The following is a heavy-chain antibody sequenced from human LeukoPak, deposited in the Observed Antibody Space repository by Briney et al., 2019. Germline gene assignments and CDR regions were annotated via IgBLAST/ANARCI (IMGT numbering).Heavy chain of an antibody. J-gene: IGHJ4*02. V-gene: IGHV1-18*01. CDR2: ISAYNGNT. CDR1: GYTFTSYG. CDR3: ARAGFSWELPPLDY. Sequence: GASVKVSCKASGYTFTSYGISWVRQAPGQGLEWMGWISAYNGNTNYAQKLQGRVTMTTDTSTSTAYMKLRSLRSDDTAVYYCARAGFSWELPPLDYWGQGTLVTVSS. D-gene: IGHD1-26*01.